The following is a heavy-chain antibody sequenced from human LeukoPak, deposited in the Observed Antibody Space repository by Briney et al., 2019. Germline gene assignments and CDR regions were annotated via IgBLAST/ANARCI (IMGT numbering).Heavy chain of an antibody. CDR1: EFTFSNYA. D-gene: IGHD3-16*02. V-gene: IGHV3-23*01. CDR3: AKISKSRYFEN. J-gene: IGHJ4*02. CDR2: ISDSGDNT. Sequence: PGGSLRLSCSASEFTFSNYAMGWIRQAPGKGLEWVSSISDSGDNTYYADSVKGRFTISRDNSKNTLYLQMNSLRAEDTAVYYCAKISKSRYFENWGQGTLVTVSS.